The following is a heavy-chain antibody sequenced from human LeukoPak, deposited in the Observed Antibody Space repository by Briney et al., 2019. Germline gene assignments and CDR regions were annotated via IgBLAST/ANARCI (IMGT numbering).Heavy chain of an antibody. Sequence: ASVKVSCKASGYTFTSYGISWVRQAPGQGLEWMGWISAYNGNTNCAQKLQGRVTMTTDTSTSTAYMELRSLRSDDTAVYYCARWGSQQWLVLMGGNRFDPWGQGTLVTVSS. D-gene: IGHD6-19*01. J-gene: IGHJ5*02. CDR1: GYTFTSYG. CDR3: ARWGSQQWLVLMGGNRFDP. V-gene: IGHV1-18*01. CDR2: ISAYNGNT.